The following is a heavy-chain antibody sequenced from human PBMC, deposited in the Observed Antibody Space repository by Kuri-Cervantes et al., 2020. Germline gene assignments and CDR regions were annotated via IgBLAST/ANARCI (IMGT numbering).Heavy chain of an antibody. CDR2: ISWNSGSI. V-gene: IGHV3-20*04. D-gene: IGHD2-8*01. CDR1: GFTFDDYG. CDR3: TLGCTHLCPIDY. J-gene: IGHJ4*02. Sequence: GESLKISCAASGFTFDDYGMSWVRQAPGKGLEWVSGISWNSGSIGYADSVKGRFTISRDNAKNSLYLQMNSLRAEDTAVYYCTLGCTHLCPIDYWGQGTLVTVSS.